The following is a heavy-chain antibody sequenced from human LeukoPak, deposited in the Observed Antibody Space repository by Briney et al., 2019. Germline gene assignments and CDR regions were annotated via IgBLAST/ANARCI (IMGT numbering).Heavy chain of an antibody. J-gene: IGHJ4*02. CDR2: ISSSSSYI. Sequence: PGGSLRLSCAASGFTFSSYSMNWVRQAPGKGLEWVSSISSSSSYIYYADSVKGRFTISRDNAKNSPYLQMNSLRAEDTAVYYCARDHSSGWPRPFDYWGQGTLVTVSS. CDR1: GFTFSSYS. V-gene: IGHV3-21*01. D-gene: IGHD6-19*01. CDR3: ARDHSSGWPRPFDY.